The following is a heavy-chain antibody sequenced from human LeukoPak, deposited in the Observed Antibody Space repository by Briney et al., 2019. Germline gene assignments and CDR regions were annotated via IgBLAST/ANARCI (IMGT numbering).Heavy chain of an antibody. CDR2: INPNSGGT. V-gene: IGHV1-2*06. CDR1: GYTFTGYY. CDR3: ARDLFSSYYFDY. Sequence: ASVKVSCKASGYTFTGYYMHWVRQAPGHGLEWMGRINPNSGGTNYAQKFQGRVTMTRDTSISTVYMELSRLRSDDTAVYYCARDLFSSYYFDYWGQGTLVTVSS. J-gene: IGHJ4*02. D-gene: IGHD2/OR15-2a*01.